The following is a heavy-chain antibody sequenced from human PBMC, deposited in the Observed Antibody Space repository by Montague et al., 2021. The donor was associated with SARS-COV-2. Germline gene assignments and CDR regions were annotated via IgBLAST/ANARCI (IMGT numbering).Heavy chain of an antibody. D-gene: IGHD3-22*01. CDR1: GVSISSGSYY. V-gene: IGHV4-61*01. CDR3: VREKYYFDDSGSK. CDR2: VYRTGST. Sequence: SETLSLTCSVSGVSISSGSYYWSWVRQPPGKGLEWIGYVYRTGSTNYNPSLKSRVTLPIDTSKNQFSLNLTSVTAADTAVYYCVREKYYFDDSGSKWGQGTLVTV. J-gene: IGHJ4*02.